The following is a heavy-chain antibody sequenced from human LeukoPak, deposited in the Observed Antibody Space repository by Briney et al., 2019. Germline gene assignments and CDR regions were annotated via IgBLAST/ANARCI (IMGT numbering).Heavy chain of an antibody. V-gene: IGHV3-21*04. D-gene: IGHD2-15*01. CDR2: ISSSSRYI. Sequence: GGSLRLSCSASGFTFSTYSMNWVRQAPGKGLEWVSSISSSSRYIYYADSVKGRFTITRDNSKNTLYLQMNSLRAEDTAVYYCAKANVKYCSGGSCFDAFDIWGQGTMVTVSS. CDR1: GFTFSTYS. J-gene: IGHJ3*02. CDR3: AKANVKYCSGGSCFDAFDI.